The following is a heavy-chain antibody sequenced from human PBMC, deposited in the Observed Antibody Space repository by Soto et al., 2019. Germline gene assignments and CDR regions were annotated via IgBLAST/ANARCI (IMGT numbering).Heavy chain of an antibody. V-gene: IGHV1-18*01. D-gene: IGHD4-17*01. CDR2: INPYNGNT. CDR3: ARDTPSLMTTGGIDY. CDR1: GYTFTSYG. J-gene: IGHJ4*02. Sequence: QVQLVQSGAEVKKPGASVKVSCKASGYTFTSYGISWVRQAPGQGLEWMGWINPYNGNTDYAQMLQGRVTMTTDTPTSTAYMELRSLRSDDTAVYYCARDTPSLMTTGGIDYWGQGTLVTVSS.